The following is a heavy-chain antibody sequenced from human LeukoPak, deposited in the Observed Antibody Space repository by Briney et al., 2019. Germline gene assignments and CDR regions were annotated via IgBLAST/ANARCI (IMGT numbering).Heavy chain of an antibody. CDR3: AKDRDSGSYRRTFDY. J-gene: IGHJ4*02. V-gene: IGHV3-30*18. Sequence: GGSLRLSCAASGFTFSSYGMHWVRQAPGKGLEWVAVISYDGSNKYYADSVKGRFTISRDNSKNTLYLQMNSLRAEDTAVYYCAKDRDSGSYRRTFDYWGQGTLVTVSS. CDR1: GFTFSSYG. D-gene: IGHD1-26*01. CDR2: ISYDGSNK.